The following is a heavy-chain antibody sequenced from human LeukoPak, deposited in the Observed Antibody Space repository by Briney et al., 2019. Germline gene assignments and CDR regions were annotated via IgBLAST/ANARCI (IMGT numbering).Heavy chain of an antibody. J-gene: IGHJ6*02. D-gene: IGHD2-15*01. Sequence: SVEVSCKASGGTFSSYAISWVRQAPGQGLEWMGRIIPILGIANYAQKFQGRVTITADKSTSTAYMELSSLRSEDTAVYYCARDRAFHCGGGSCYPGMDVWGQGTTVTVSS. V-gene: IGHV1-69*04. CDR2: IIPILGIA. CDR1: GGTFSSYA. CDR3: ARDRAFHCGGGSCYPGMDV.